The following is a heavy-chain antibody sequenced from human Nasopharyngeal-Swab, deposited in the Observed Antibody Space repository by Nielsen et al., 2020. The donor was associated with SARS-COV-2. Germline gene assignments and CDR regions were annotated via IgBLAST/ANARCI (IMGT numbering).Heavy chain of an antibody. Sequence: GESLKISCIASGFSFSNSVMNWVRQAPGKGPEWVSLMTGSGAMIYYAASVKGRFTISRDNSKNTLYLQMNSLRVEDSAVYYCAKDLSGNGDLDIWGQGTTVVASS. CDR2: MTGSGAMI. D-gene: IGHD3-10*01. CDR3: AKDLSGNGDLDI. V-gene: IGHV3-23*01. CDR1: GFSFSNSV. J-gene: IGHJ3*02.